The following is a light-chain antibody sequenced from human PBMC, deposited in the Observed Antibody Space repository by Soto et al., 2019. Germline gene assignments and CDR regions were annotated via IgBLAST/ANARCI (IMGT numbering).Light chain of an antibody. CDR2: GAS. J-gene: IGKJ5*01. Sequence: EIVLTQSPAALSVSPGEKASLSCRASQSVSTNLVWYQQKPGQAPRLLIYGASTRATGIPARFSGSGSGTEFTLTISSLQSEDFAVYYCQQYNNWPPITFGQGTRLEIK. V-gene: IGKV3-15*01. CDR1: QSVSTN. CDR3: QQYNNWPPIT.